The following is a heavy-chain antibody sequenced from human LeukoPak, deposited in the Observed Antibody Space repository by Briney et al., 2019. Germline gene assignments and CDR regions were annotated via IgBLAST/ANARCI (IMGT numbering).Heavy chain of an antibody. CDR1: GFTFSNYE. V-gene: IGHV3-48*03. Sequence: GASLRLSCAPSGFTFSNYEVNWVRQAPGKGLECVSFISSSGVLIYYADSVKGRFTISRDNAKNSLYLQLNSLRVEDTAVYYCARVSGSGWHFDYWGQRSLVTVSS. CDR3: ARVSGSGWHFDY. CDR2: ISSSGVLI. D-gene: IGHD6-19*01. J-gene: IGHJ4*02.